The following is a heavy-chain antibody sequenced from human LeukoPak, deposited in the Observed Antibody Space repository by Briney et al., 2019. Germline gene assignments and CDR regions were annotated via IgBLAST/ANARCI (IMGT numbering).Heavy chain of an antibody. D-gene: IGHD6-13*01. CDR3: ARDGTYSSSWYRWDYYYYMDV. V-gene: IGHV3-23*01. CDR1: GFTFSSYT. J-gene: IGHJ6*03. Sequence: GGSLRLSCAASGFTFSSYTMSWVRQVPGKGLEWVSAISGYGGGTYYADSVKGRFTISRGNAKNSLYLQMNSLRAEDTAVYYCARDGTYSSSWYRWDYYYYMDVWGKGTTVTVSS. CDR2: ISGYGGGT.